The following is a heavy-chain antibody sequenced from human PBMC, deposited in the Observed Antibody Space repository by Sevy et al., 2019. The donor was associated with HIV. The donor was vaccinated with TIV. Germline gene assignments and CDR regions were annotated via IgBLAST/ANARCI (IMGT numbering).Heavy chain of an antibody. V-gene: IGHV4-39*01. CDR1: GGSITSKNYF. CDR3: ARHSFKHGYRPHYFDY. Sequence: SETLSLTCSVSGGSITSKNYFWAWIRQSLGKGLEWIGSIYHSGSTYHSPSLQSRVGISVDTSRRHFSLKLSSVTATDTAVYYCARHSFKHGYRPHYFDYWSQGTLVTVSS. D-gene: IGHD5-18*01. CDR2: IYHSGST. J-gene: IGHJ4*02.